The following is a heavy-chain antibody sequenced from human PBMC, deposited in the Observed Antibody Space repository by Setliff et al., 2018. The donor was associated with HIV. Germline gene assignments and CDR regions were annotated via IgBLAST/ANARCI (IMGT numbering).Heavy chain of an antibody. Sequence: LSLTCTVSGVSISYYHWSWIRQPPGKGLEWIRYISYTGNTNYYPSLASRVTISIDTSKNQFSLKLSSVTAADTAVYYCARSVDTTLVPAFYFDYWGQGTLVTVSS. CDR2: ISYTGNT. D-gene: IGHD5-18*01. V-gene: IGHV4-59*01. J-gene: IGHJ4*02. CDR3: ARSVDTTLVPAFYFDY. CDR1: GVSISYYH.